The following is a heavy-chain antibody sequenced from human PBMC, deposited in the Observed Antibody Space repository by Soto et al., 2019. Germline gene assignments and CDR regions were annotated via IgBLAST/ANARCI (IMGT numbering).Heavy chain of an antibody. V-gene: IGHV6-1*01. Sequence: SQTLSLTCAISGDSVSSNSAAWNWIRQSPSRGLEWLGRTYYRSEWYTDYAPSARSRITINADTSKNKFSLQLNSVTPEDTAVYYCARGLGGITDYWGQGTRVTVSS. J-gene: IGHJ4*02. CDR2: TYYRSEWYT. CDR3: ARGLGGITDY. D-gene: IGHD1-1*01. CDR1: GDSVSSNSAA.